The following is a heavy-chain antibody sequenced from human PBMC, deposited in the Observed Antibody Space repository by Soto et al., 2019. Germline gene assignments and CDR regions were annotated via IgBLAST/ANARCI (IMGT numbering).Heavy chain of an antibody. V-gene: IGHV4-39*01. Sequence: SETLSLTCTVSGGSISSSSYYWGWIRQPPGKGLEWIGSIYYSGSTYYNPSLKSRVTISVDTSKNQFSLKLSSVTAADTAVYYCASQIGGFDYWGQGTLVTVSS. CDR1: GGSISSSSYY. CDR2: IYYSGST. CDR3: ASQIGGFDY. D-gene: IGHD3-16*01. J-gene: IGHJ4*02.